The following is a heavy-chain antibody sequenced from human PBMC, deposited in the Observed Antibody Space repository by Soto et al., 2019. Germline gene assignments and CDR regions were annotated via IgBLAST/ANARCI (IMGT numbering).Heavy chain of an antibody. CDR3: VRQGIGNLPGLVDV. CDR2: VYNTGGT. V-gene: IGHV4-59*08. CDR1: SGPSSSHN. Sequence: QVHLQQSGPGLVKPSETLSLTCTVSSGPSSSHNWGWIRQSPGRGLEWIGYVYNTGGTSYNPSLKTRVPISADTSANHLSLTLTSVTAADTAIYYCVRQGIGNLPGLVDVWGQGTTVSVSS. D-gene: IGHD1-1*01. J-gene: IGHJ6*02.